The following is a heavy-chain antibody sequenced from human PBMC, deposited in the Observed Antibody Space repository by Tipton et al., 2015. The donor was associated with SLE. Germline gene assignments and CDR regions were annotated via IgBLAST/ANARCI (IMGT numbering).Heavy chain of an antibody. Sequence: TLSLTCTVSGGSISSCYWSWIRQPPGKGLEWIGYIYYSGSTNYNPSLKSRVTISVDTSKNQFSLKLSSVTAADTAVYYCARDLGRVDNVVPIPAGAFDIWGQGTMVTVSS. V-gene: IGHV4-59*01. CDR2: IYYSGST. CDR1: GGSISSCY. D-gene: IGHD2-21*01. J-gene: IGHJ3*02. CDR3: ARDLGRVDNVVPIPAGAFDI.